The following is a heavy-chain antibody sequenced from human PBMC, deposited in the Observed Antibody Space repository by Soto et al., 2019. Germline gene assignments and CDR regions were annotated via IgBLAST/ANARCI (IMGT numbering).Heavy chain of an antibody. V-gene: IGHV1-18*01. CDR1: GYTFTNFG. J-gene: IGHJ6*02. CDR2: ISAYIGKT. D-gene: IGHD6-13*01. CDR3: ARDLTAAAGTVLYGMDV. Sequence: ASVKVSCKASGYTFTNFGISWVRQAPGQGLEWMGRISAYIGKTNYAQNFQGRVTMTTDESTSTAYMELSSLRSEDTAVYYCARDLTAAAGTVLYGMDVCGQGTTVTVSS.